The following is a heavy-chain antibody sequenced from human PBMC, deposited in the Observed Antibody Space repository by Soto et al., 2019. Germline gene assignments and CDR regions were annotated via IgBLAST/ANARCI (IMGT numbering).Heavy chain of an antibody. D-gene: IGHD6-13*01. CDR1: GGSFSGYY. CDR2: INHSGST. V-gene: IGHV4-34*01. J-gene: IGHJ5*02. Sequence: QVQLQQWGAGLLKPSETLSLTCAVYGGSFSGYYWSWIRQPPGKGLEWIGEINHSGSTNYNPSLKRRVTISVDTSKNQFSLKLSSVTAADTAVYYCARAAAHNSDNWFDPWGQGTLVTVSS. CDR3: ARAAAHNSDNWFDP.